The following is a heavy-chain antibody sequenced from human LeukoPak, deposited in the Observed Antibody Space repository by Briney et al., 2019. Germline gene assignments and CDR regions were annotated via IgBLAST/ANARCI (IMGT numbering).Heavy chain of an antibody. V-gene: IGHV3-74*01. Sequence: GGSLRLSCAASGFTFSNYWMHWVRQVPGKGLVWVSRINDDGSATFYADSVKGRFTISRDNAKNTLFLQMNSLRAEDTAVYYCAHPAYDYVWGTLDYWGQGTLVTVSS. J-gene: IGHJ4*02. CDR1: GFTFSNYW. CDR2: INDDGSAT. CDR3: AHPAYDYVWGTLDY. D-gene: IGHD3-16*01.